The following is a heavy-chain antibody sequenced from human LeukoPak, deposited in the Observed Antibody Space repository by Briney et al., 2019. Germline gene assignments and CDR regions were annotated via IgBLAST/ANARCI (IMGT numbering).Heavy chain of an antibody. CDR3: AREAGKGDFDY. J-gene: IGHJ4*02. V-gene: IGHV4-31*03. CDR1: GGSISSGGYY. Sequence: SETLSLTCTVSGGSISSGGYYWSWIRQHPGKGLEWIGYIYYSGSTYYNPSLKSRVTISVDTSKNQFSLKLSSVTAADAAVYYCAREAGKGDFDYWGQGTLVTVSS. CDR2: IYYSGST.